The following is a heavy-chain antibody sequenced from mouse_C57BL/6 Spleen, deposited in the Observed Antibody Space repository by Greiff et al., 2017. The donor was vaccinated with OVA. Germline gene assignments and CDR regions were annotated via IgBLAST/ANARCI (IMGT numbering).Heavy chain of an antibody. V-gene: IGHV3-6*01. CDR3: ARGGHYAMDY. Sequence: EVQLVESGPGLVKPSQSLSLTCSVTGYSITSGYYWNWIRQFPGNKLEWMGYISYDGSNNYNPSLKNRISITRDTSKNQFFLKLNSVTTEDTATYYCARGGHYAMDYWGQGTSVTVSS. CDR1: GYSITSGYY. J-gene: IGHJ4*01. CDR2: ISYDGSN. D-gene: IGHD1-1*02.